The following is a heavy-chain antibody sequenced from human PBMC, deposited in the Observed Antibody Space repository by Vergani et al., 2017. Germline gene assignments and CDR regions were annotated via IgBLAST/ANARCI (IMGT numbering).Heavy chain of an antibody. Sequence: EVMLVQSGAEVKKPGESLKISCKHSESSFISNEIAWVRQMSGKGLQWMWNINPIDSKIAYSPSFQGQAIMSLDKSITTAYLQWRSLKASDTAIYYCTRHVPCGDGACLHFDHWGQGTQVTVSS. V-gene: IGHV5-51*01. CDR3: TRHVPCGDGACLHFDH. CDR2: INPIDSKI. CDR1: ESSFISNE. D-gene: IGHD2-21*01. J-gene: IGHJ4*02.